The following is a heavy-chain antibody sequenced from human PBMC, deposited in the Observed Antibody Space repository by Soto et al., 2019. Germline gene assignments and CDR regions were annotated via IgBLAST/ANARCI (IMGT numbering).Heavy chain of an antibody. J-gene: IGHJ4*02. CDR2: IFYTGIT. Sequence: QVQLQQSGPGLVKPSETLSLTCTVSGDSSSSSYWSWFRRPPGKGLEYIGYIFYTGITNYPPALKSRVTISMDTSKNQFTLNLNSVTAADTAAYYCAKGAGRDGYNRARGQGTVVSVS. CDR1: GDSSSSSY. V-gene: IGHV4-59*01. CDR3: AKGAGRDGYNRA. D-gene: IGHD5-12*01.